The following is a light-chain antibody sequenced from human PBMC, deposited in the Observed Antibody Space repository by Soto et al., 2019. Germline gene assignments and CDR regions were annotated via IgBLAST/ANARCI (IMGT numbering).Light chain of an antibody. CDR3: QQYSSLWT. Sequence: EIVMTQSPSTLSVSPGERATLSCRASQSLSSDLAWYQQKPGQAPRLLIYGASSRATGIPYRFSGSGSGTDFTLSISRLAPEDFAVYYCQQYSSLWTFGQGTKVDIK. V-gene: IGKV3D-15*01. CDR1: QSLSSD. CDR2: GAS. J-gene: IGKJ1*01.